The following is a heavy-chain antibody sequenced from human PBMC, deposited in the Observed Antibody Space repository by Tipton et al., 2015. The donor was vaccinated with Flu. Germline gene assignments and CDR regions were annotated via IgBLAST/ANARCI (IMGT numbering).Heavy chain of an antibody. D-gene: IGHD3-22*01. J-gene: IGHJ6*02. V-gene: IGHV3-73*01. CDR3: TTSYYYDSSGPLGYYGMDV. Sequence: SLRLSCAASGFTFSGSAMHWVRQASGKGLEWVGRIRSKANSYATAYAASVKGRFTISRDDSKNTAYLQMNSLKTEDTVVYYCTTSYYYDSSGPLGYYGMDVWGQGTTVTVSS. CDR2: IRSKANSYAT. CDR1: GFTFSGSA.